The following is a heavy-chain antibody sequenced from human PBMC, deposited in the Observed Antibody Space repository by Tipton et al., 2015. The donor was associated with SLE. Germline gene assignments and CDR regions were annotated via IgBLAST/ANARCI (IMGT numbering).Heavy chain of an antibody. CDR3: ARGRGYNYYDSSGYAFFDY. J-gene: IGHJ4*02. CDR1: GYSISSGSYY. D-gene: IGHD3-22*01. CDR2: IYTSGST. V-gene: IGHV4-61*09. Sequence: TLSLTCAVSGYSISSGSYYWSWIRQPAGKGLEWIGYIYTSGSTNYNPSLKSRVTISVDTSKNQFSLKLSSVTAADTAVYYCARGRGYNYYDSSGYAFFDYWGQGTLVTVSS.